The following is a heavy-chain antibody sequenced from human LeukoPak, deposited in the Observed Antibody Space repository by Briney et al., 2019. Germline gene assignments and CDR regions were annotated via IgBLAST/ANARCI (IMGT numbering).Heavy chain of an antibody. Sequence: ASVKVSCKASGYALTGLSIHWVRQSPGKGLEWMGGFEPEEGKTIYAQTFQGRLSMTEDTSTHTAFMELSTLESEDTAVYYCATEGDGFDLWGQGTMVTVSS. V-gene: IGHV1-24*01. CDR1: GYALTGLS. CDR2: FEPEEGKT. J-gene: IGHJ3*01. CDR3: ATEGDGFDL.